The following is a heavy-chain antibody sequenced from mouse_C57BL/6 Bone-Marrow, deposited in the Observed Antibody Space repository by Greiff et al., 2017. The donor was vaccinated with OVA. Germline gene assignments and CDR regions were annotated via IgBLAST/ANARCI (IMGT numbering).Heavy chain of an antibody. CDR2: INPYNGGT. CDR1: GYTFTDYY. CDR3: ATLLRPFYYDYDDYFDY. J-gene: IGHJ2*01. V-gene: IGHV1-19*01. Sequence: EVQLQQSGPVLVKPGASVKMSCKASGYTFTDYYMNWVKQSHGKSLEWIGVINPYNGGTSYNQKFKGKATLTVDKSSSTAYMELNSLTSEDSAVYYCATLLRPFYYDYDDYFDYWGQGTTLTVSS. D-gene: IGHD2-4*01.